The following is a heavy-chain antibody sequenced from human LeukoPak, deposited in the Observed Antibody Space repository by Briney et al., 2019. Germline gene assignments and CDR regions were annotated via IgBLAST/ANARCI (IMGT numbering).Heavy chain of an antibody. CDR1: GESFSGYY. Sequence: SETLSLTCAVYGESFSGYYWSWIRQPPGKGLQWIGEINHSGSTNYNPSLQSRVTISVDTSKNQFSLKLSSVTAADTAVYYCARGPAYYDILTGYAGRRQRGYFDYWGQGTLVTVSS. CDR2: INHSGST. D-gene: IGHD3-9*01. CDR3: ARGPAYYDILTGYAGRRQRGYFDY. V-gene: IGHV4-34*01. J-gene: IGHJ4*02.